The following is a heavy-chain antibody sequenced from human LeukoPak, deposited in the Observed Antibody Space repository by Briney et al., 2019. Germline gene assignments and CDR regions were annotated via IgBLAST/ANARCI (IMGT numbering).Heavy chain of an antibody. CDR2: INPSGGST. CDR3: AAQHRLSFDY. J-gene: IGHJ4*02. Sequence: ASVNVSCKASGYTFTSYYMHSVRQAPGQGLEWMGIINPSGGSTSYAQKFQGRVTMTRDTSTSTVYMELSSLRSEDTAVYYCAAQHRLSFDYWGQGTLVTVSS. CDR1: GYTFTSYY. V-gene: IGHV1-46*01. D-gene: IGHD2-21*01.